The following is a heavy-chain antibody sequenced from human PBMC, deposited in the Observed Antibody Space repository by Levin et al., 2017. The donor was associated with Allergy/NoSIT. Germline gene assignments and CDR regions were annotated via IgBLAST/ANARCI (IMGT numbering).Heavy chain of an antibody. V-gene: IGHV1-69*06. CDR1: GGTFSSYA. J-gene: IGHJ6*02. D-gene: IGHD5-18*01. CDR2: IIPIFGTA. Sequence: ASVKVSCKASGGTFSSYAISWVRQAPGQGLEWMGGIIPIFGTANYAQKFQGRVTITADKSTSTAYMELSSLRSEDTAVYYCAARGYSYGRLYYYGMDVWGQGTTVTVSS. CDR3: AARGYSYGRLYYYGMDV.